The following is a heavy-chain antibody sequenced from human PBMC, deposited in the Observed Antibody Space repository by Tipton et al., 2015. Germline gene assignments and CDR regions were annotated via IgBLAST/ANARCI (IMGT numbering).Heavy chain of an antibody. CDR3: ARGLLLWFGMSDY. Sequence: TLSLTCTVSGDSVTYYYWSWIRQTPGKGLEWIGYIYYSGSTTYNSSLKSRVTLSIDTSKNQFSLKLNSVTAADTAVYYCARGLLLWFGMSDYWGRGTLVTVSS. D-gene: IGHD3-10*01. CDR1: GDSVTYYY. CDR2: IYYSGST. V-gene: IGHV4-59*08. J-gene: IGHJ4*02.